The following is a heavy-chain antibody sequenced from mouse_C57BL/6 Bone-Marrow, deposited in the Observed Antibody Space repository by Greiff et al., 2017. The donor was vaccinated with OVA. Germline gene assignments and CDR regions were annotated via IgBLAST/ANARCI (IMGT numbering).Heavy chain of an antibody. J-gene: IGHJ2*01. CDR1: GFNIKDDY. D-gene: IGHD1-1*01. Sequence: VQLQQSGAELVRPGASVKLSCTASGFNIKDDYMHWVKQRPEQGLEWIGWIDPENGDTEYASKFQGKATITADTSSNTAYLQLSSLTSEDTAVYYCATPTVVVRDYWGQGTTLTVSS. CDR3: ATPTVVVRDY. V-gene: IGHV14-4*01. CDR2: IDPENGDT.